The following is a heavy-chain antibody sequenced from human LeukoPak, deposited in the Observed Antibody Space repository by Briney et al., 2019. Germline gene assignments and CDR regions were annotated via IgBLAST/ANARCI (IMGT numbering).Heavy chain of an antibody. CDR3: ARLHLDYLDY. Sequence: SETLSLTCTVSGGSISSYYWSWIRQPPGKGLEWIGYSYYTGVTNYNPSLKSRVSISVDTSKKQFSLNLTSVTTADTAVYYCARLHLDYLDYWGQGAVVTVSS. CDR2: SYYTGVT. V-gene: IGHV4-59*01. CDR1: GGSISSYY. J-gene: IGHJ4*02.